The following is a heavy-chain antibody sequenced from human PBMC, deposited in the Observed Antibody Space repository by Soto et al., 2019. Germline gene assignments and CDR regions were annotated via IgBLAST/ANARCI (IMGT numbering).Heavy chain of an antibody. J-gene: IGHJ6*02. D-gene: IGHD2-21*01. V-gene: IGHV1-69*13. Sequence: GGPVKVSFKGSGGTLSSYAIRWGRQAPRQRVEGMGGTILIFGTANYAQKFQGRVTITADESTSTAYMELSSLRSEDTAVYYCARGEDCGGDCYRSPFRNYYYGMDVWGQGTTVTVSS. CDR3: ARGEDCGGDCYRSPFRNYYYGMDV. CDR1: GGTLSSYA. CDR2: TILIFGTA.